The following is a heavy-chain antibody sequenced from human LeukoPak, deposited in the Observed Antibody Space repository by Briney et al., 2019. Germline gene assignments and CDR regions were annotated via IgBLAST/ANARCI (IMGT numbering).Heavy chain of an antibody. J-gene: IGHJ5*02. V-gene: IGHV1-2*02. CDR3: ARGGAGTKAVAASTSA. CDR2: INPNSGGT. CDR1: GYTFTGYY. Sequence: GASVKVSCKASGYTFTGYYMHWVRQAPGQGLEWMGWINPNSGGTNYAQKFQGRVTMTRDTSISTAYMELSRLRSDDTAVYYCARGGAGTKAVAASTSAWGQGTLVTVSS. D-gene: IGHD6-13*01.